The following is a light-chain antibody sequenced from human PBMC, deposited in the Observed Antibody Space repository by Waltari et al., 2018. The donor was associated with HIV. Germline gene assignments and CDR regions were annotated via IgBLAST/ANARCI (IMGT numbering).Light chain of an antibody. CDR3: TAYTSRSTLVV. Sequence: QSALTQPASVSGSLGQSITLSCTGTSSEVGGYNYVSWYQHHPGKAPKLMIYEVTNRPSGVSNRFAGSKSGNTASLTISGLQAEDESDYYCTAYTSRSTLVVFGGGTNLTVL. J-gene: IGLJ2*01. CDR2: EVT. CDR1: SSEVGGYNY. V-gene: IGLV2-14*01.